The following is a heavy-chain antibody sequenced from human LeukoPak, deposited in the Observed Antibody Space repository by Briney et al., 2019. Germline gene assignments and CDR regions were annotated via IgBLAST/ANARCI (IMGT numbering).Heavy chain of an antibody. CDR3: ARVYEYYDYVWGSYRQADY. V-gene: IGHV1-18*01. D-gene: IGHD3-16*02. CDR1: GYTFTSYG. J-gene: IGHJ4*02. Sequence: ASVKVSCKASGYTFTSYGISWVRQAPGQGLEWRGWISAYNGNTNCAQKLQGRGTMTTDTSTSTAYMELRSLRSDDTAVYYCARVYEYYDYVWGSYRQADYWGQGTLVTVSS. CDR2: ISAYNGNT.